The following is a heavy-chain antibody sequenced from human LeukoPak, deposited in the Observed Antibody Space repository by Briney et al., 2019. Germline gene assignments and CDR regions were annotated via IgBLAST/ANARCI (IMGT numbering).Heavy chain of an antibody. CDR3: AREDGGKADM. CDR1: GFTFSRYS. CDR2: ISSSSSTI. Sequence: PGGSLRLSCAASGFTFSRYSMNWVRQAPGKGLEWVSYISSSSSTIDYADSVKGRFSISRDNAKNSLYLQMKSLRDEDTAVYYCAREDGGKADMWGQGTMVTVSS. J-gene: IGHJ3*02. D-gene: IGHD4-23*01. V-gene: IGHV3-48*02.